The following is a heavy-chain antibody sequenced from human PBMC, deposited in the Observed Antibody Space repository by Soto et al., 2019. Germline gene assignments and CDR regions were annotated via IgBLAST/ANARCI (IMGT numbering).Heavy chain of an antibody. J-gene: IGHJ6*02. CDR1: GFTLSNYE. CDR3: ARDPRGGGYGSPPVDGLDV. Sequence: EVQLVESGGGLVQPGGSLRLSCAASGFTLSNYEMNWVRQAPGKGLEWVSHIGTSVSTTYYADSVKGRFTISRDNAKNSLYLQMNSLRAEDTAVYYCARDPRGGGYGSPPVDGLDVWGQGTTVTVSS. CDR2: IGTSVSTT. D-gene: IGHD1-26*01. V-gene: IGHV3-48*03.